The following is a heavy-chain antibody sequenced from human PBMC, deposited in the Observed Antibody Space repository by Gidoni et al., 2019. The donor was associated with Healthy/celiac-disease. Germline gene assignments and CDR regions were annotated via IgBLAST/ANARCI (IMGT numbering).Heavy chain of an antibody. V-gene: IGHV4-39*01. J-gene: IGHJ4*02. CDR3: ATLGGYSYGSDFDY. D-gene: IGHD5-18*01. Sequence: QLQLQESGPGLVKPSETLSLTCTVSGGSISSSSYYWGWIRQPPGKGLEWIGSIYYSGSTYYNPSLKSRVTISVDTSKNQFSLKLSSVTAADTAVYYCATLGGYSYGSDFDYWGQGTLVTVSS. CDR1: GGSISSSSYY. CDR2: IYYSGST.